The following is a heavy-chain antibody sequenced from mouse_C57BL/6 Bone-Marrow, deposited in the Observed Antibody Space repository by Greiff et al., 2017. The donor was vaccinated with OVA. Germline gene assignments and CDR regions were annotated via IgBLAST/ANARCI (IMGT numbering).Heavy chain of an antibody. CDR2: IDPSDSYT. CDR3: ARLDFAY. V-gene: IGHV1-69*01. CDR1: GYTFTSYW. J-gene: IGHJ3*01. Sequence: QVQLKESGAELVMPGASVKLSCKASGYTFTSYWMHWVKQRPGQGLEWIGEIDPSDSYTNYNQKFKGKSTLTVDKSSSTAYMQLSSLTSEDSAVYYCARLDFAYWGQGTLVTVSA.